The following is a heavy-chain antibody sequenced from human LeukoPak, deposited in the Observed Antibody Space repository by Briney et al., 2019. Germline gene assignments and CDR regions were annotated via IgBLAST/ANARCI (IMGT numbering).Heavy chain of an antibody. CDR2: INWNGGST. Sequence: GGSLRLSCAASGFTFDDYGMSWVRQAPGKGLEWVSGINWNGGSTGYADSVKGRFTISRDNSKSTLHLQMNGLRAEDTAVYYCARDPLDISRWTNAFDIWGQGTTVIVS. D-gene: IGHD5-12*01. CDR3: ARDPLDISRWTNAFDI. V-gene: IGHV3-20*04. J-gene: IGHJ3*02. CDR1: GFTFDDYG.